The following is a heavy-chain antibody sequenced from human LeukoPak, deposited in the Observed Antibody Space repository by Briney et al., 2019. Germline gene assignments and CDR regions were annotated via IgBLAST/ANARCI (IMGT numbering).Heavy chain of an antibody. CDR2: IYYSGST. Sequence: PSETLSLTCTVSGGSISSYYRSWIRQPPGKGLEWIGYIYYSGSTNYNPSLKSRVTISVDTSKNQFSLKLSSVTAADTAVYYCARDRGSQPFIDYWGQGTLVTVSS. V-gene: IGHV4-59*01. CDR1: GGSISSYY. J-gene: IGHJ4*02. CDR3: ARDRGSQPFIDY. D-gene: IGHD1-26*01.